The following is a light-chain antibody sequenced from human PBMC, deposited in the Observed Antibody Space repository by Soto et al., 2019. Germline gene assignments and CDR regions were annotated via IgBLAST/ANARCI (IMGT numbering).Light chain of an antibody. CDR3: CSYVGRDTLV. Sequence: QSALTQPRSVSGSPGQSVTISCTGTSSDVGGYNYVSWYQQRPGKAPKLMIYDVSERPSGVPDRFSGSKSGNTASLTISGLQAEDEADYYCCSYVGRDTLVFGGGTKLTVL. CDR2: DVS. V-gene: IGLV2-11*01. CDR1: SSDVGGYNY. J-gene: IGLJ2*01.